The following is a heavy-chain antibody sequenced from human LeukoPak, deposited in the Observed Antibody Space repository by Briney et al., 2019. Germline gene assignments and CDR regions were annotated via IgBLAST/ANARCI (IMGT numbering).Heavy chain of an antibody. V-gene: IGHV1-2*02. D-gene: IGHD2-2*01. CDR3: ARKYCSSTSCYSP. J-gene: IGHJ5*02. CDR1: GYTFTGYY. Sequence: ASVKVSCKASGYTFTGYYMHWVRQAPGQGLEWMGWINPNSGGTNYAQKFQGRVTMTRDTSISTAYMELSRPRSDDTAVYYCARKYCSSTSCYSPWGQGTLVTVSS. CDR2: INPNSGGT.